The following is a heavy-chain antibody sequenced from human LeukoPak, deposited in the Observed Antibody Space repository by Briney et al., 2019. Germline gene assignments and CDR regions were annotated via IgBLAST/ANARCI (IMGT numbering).Heavy chain of an antibody. Sequence: PSETLSLTCTVSGGSISSYYWSWIRQPPGKGLEWIGYIYYSGSTNYNPSLKSRVTISVDTSKNQFSLRLSSVTAADTAVYYCARSHSVWTSFDYWGQGTLVTVSS. J-gene: IGHJ4*02. CDR3: ARSHSVWTSFDY. V-gene: IGHV4-59*01. CDR1: GGSISSYY. D-gene: IGHD3/OR15-3a*01. CDR2: IYYSGST.